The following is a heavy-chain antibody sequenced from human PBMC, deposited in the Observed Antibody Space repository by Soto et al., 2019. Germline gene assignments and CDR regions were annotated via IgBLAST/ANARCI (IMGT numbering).Heavy chain of an antibody. D-gene: IGHD1-1*01. CDR2: IFYNGIT. CDR3: PRIVTGTQYYFDF. CDR1: GGSISSISHS. V-gene: IGHV4-39*02. Sequence: SETLSLTCTVSGGSISSISHSWGWIRQSPGQGLEWIGNIFYNGITYYNPSLKSRVTISADTSKNHFSLKLRSVTVADTAVYSCPRIVTGTQYYFDFWGQGSLVPVYS. J-gene: IGHJ4*02.